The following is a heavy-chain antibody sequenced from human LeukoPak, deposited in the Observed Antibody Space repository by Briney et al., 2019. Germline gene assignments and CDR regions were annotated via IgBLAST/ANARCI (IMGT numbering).Heavy chain of an antibody. CDR1: GFTFSSYA. V-gene: IGHV3-30-3*01. J-gene: IGHJ5*02. CDR3: TTGFDP. Sequence: GGSLRLSCAASGFTFSSYAMHWVRQAPGKGLEWVAVISYDGSNKYYADSVKGRFTISRDNSKNTLYLQMNSLKTEDTAVYYCTTGFDPWGQGTLVTVSS. CDR2: ISYDGSNK.